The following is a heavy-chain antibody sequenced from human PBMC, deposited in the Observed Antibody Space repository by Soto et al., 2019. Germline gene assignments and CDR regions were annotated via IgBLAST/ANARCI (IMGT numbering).Heavy chain of an antibody. V-gene: IGHV1-2*02. D-gene: IGHD2-2*01. Sequence: QVQVVQSGAEVKKPGASVKVSCKASGYTFTDYYFHWVRQAPGQGLEWVGGINSRTGGTKYAQKVQGRVTVTRDTSISTVYMELSGLTSDDTAVYYCVRMPPPGPRDYWGQGTLVTVSS. CDR2: INSRTGGT. J-gene: IGHJ4*02. CDR1: GYTFTDYY. CDR3: VRMPPPGPRDY.